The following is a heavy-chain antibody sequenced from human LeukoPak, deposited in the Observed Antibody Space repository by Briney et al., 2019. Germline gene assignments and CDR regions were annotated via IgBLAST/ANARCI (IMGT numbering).Heavy chain of an antibody. CDR1: GITFSTYA. V-gene: IGHV3-23*01. J-gene: IGHJ3*02. CDR3: TRDPNGDYVGAFDM. CDR2: IRGSGGGT. D-gene: IGHD4-17*01. Sequence: PGGSLRLSCAASGITFSTYAMTWVRQAPGKGLEWVSSIRGSGGGTDYADSVKGRCTISRDNSRDTLFLQMNSLRAEDTALYYCTRDPNGDYVGAFDMWGPGTMVTVSS.